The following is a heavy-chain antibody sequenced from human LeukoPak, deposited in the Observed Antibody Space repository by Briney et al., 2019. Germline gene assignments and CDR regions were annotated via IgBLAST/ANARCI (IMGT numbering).Heavy chain of an antibody. V-gene: IGHV4-39*01. CDR2: VYYSGST. CDR1: GGSFSSSSYY. J-gene: IGHJ4*02. CDR3: ARHLYYYDRNGNFADY. Sequence: SETLSLTCTVSGGSFSSSSYYWGWIRQPPGKGLEWIGSVYYSGSTYYNPSLKSRVTISVDTSKNQFSLKLYSVTDADTAVYFCARHLYYYDRNGNFADYWGQGTLVTVSS. D-gene: IGHD3-22*01.